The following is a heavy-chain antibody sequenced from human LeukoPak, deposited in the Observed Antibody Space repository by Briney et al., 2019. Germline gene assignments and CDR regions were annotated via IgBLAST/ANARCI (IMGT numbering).Heavy chain of an antibody. V-gene: IGHV3-20*04. CDR3: ARDRIYYYDSSGYLDAFDI. CDR1: GFTFDDYG. J-gene: IGHJ3*02. CDR2: INWNGGST. Sequence: PGGSLRLPCAASGFTFDDYGMSWVRQAPGKGLEWVSGINWNGGSTGYADSVKGRFTISRDNAKNSLYLQMNSLRAEDTALYYCARDRIYYYDSSGYLDAFDIWGQGTMVTVSS. D-gene: IGHD3-22*01.